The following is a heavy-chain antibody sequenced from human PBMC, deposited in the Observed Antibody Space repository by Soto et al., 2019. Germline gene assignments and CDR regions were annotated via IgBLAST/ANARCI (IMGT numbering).Heavy chain of an antibody. D-gene: IGHD4-4*01. J-gene: IGHJ4*02. CDR2: VSLGGGA. CDR1: GVSITSTDW. V-gene: IGHV4-4*02. Sequence: QVQLQESGPGRVKPSETLSLSCAGAGVSITSTDWWSWVRQPPGKGLQWIGAVSLGGGANYTPSLKSRVTISVDNSKNQFSLPLNSVTAADTAVYFCAGSTADTTLKASSFWGQGTLVSVSS. CDR3: AGSTADTTLKASSF.